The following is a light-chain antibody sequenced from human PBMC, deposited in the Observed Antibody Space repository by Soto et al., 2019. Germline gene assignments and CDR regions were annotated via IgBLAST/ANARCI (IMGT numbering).Light chain of an antibody. Sequence: EIVLTQSPGTLSLSPGEIATLSCRASQSVSNNYFAWYQRKPGQAPRLLIYVASSRATGIPGSFSGSWSGTDFTLTITRLEPEDFAVYYCQQYGSSPPTFGQGNKVEIK. J-gene: IGKJ1*01. CDR1: QSVSNNY. CDR3: QQYGSSPPT. CDR2: VAS. V-gene: IGKV3-20*01.